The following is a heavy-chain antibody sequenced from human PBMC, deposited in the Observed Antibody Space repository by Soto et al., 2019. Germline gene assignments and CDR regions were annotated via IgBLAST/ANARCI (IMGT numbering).Heavy chain of an antibody. J-gene: IGHJ6*02. V-gene: IGHV1-58*01. Sequence: SVKVSCKASGFSFTSSAVQWVRQARGQRLEWIGWIVVGSGNTNYAQKFQERVTITRDMSTSTAYMELSSLRSEDTAVYYCAAASSSPYGYYYYGMDVWGQGTTVTVSS. CDR3: AAASSSPYGYYYYGMDV. D-gene: IGHD6-13*01. CDR2: IVVGSGNT. CDR1: GFSFTSSA.